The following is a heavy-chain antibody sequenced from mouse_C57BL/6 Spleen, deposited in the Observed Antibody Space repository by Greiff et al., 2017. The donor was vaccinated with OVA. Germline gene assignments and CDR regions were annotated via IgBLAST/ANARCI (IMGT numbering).Heavy chain of an antibody. CDR1: GYTFTSYW. J-gene: IGHJ2*01. CDR3: ARGDSNYDYFDY. CDR2: IYPSDSET. V-gene: IGHV1-61*01. Sequence: QVHVKQPGAELVRPGSSVKLSCKASGYTFTSYWMDWVKQRPGQGLEWIGNIYPSDSETHYNQKFKDKATLTVDKSSSTAYMQLSSLTSEDSAVYYCARGDSNYDYFDYWGQGTTLTVSS. D-gene: IGHD2-5*01.